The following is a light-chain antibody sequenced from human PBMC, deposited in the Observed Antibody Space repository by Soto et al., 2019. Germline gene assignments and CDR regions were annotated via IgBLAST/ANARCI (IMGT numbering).Light chain of an antibody. Sequence: QSVLTQPPSVSGAPGQRVTISCTGSSSNIGAGYDVHWYQQLPGTAPKLLIFGNSNRPSGVPDRFSGSKSGTSASLAITGRQAEDEADYHCQSFDSSLTSVVFGGGTKVTVL. CDR2: GNS. J-gene: IGLJ2*01. CDR3: QSFDSSLTSVV. V-gene: IGLV1-40*01. CDR1: SSNIGAGYD.